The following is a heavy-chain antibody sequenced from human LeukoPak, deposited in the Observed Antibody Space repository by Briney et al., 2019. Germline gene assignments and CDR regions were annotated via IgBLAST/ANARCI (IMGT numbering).Heavy chain of an antibody. CDR1: GFTFTTYG. D-gene: IGHD6-13*01. CDR2: ISFDANNK. J-gene: IGHJ4*02. CDR3: AKGGGTGYSSSWYSN. Sequence: GGSLRLSCGASGFTFTTYGMHWVRQAPGKGLEWVAVISFDANNKFYADSVKGRFTISRDNSKNTLYLQMNSLRPEDTAVYYCAKGGGTGYSSSWYSNWGQGTLVTVSS. V-gene: IGHV3-30*18.